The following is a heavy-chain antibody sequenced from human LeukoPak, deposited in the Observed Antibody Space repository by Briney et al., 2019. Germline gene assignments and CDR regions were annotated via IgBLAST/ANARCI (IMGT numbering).Heavy chain of an antibody. CDR3: ARAVVVARGLMAYFDY. CDR2: IIPIPGMA. Sequence: SVNVSCKASGGTFSFYAINWVRQAPGQGLEWMGRIIPIPGMANYAQKFQGRVTITADSSTSTAYMEVSSLRSEDTAVYYCARAVVVARGLMAYFDYWGQGTLVTVSS. V-gene: IGHV1-69*04. D-gene: IGHD3-10*01. CDR1: GGTFSFYA. J-gene: IGHJ4*02.